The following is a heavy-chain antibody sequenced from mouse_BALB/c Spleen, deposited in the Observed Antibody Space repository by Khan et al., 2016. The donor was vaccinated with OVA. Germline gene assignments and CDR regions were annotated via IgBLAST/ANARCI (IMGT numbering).Heavy chain of an antibody. CDR3: ARAFYYGAWFAY. J-gene: IGHJ3*01. V-gene: IGHV2-9*02. CDR2: IWAGGST. D-gene: IGHD1-1*01. Sequence: QVQLKESGPGLVAPSQTLSITCTVSGFSLTNYGVHWVRQPPGKGLEWLGVIWAGGSTNHNSALMSRLSISKDDSKSQVFLTMNSLQTDDTAISYCARAFYYGAWFAYWGQGTLVTVSA. CDR1: GFSLTNYG.